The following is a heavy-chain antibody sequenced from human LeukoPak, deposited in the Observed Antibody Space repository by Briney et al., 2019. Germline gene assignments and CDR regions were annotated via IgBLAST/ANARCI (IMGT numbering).Heavy chain of an antibody. V-gene: IGHV3-21*01. D-gene: IGHD4-17*01. CDR1: GFTFSSYS. Sequence: GGSLRLSCAASGFTFSSYSMNWVRQAPGKGLEWVSSISSSSSYIYYADSVKGRFTISRDNAKNSLYLQMNSLRAEDTAVYYCARDNVDGDLPDYWGQGTLVTVSS. CDR3: ARDNVDGDLPDY. CDR2: ISSSSSYI. J-gene: IGHJ4*02.